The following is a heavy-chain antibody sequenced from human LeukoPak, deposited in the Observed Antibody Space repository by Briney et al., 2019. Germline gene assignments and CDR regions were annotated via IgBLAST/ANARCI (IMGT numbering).Heavy chain of an antibody. V-gene: IGHV1-58*01. CDR2: IVVGSGRT. Sequence: PSVSLSCIAYGFSFGSSSVQWVRQPRGQRLEWIGWIVVGSGRTNYAQKIQERVTITRDMSTSTAYMELSSLRSEDTAVYYCAADESDSNVYYAFDVWGQGTMVTVSA. CDR1: GFSFGSSS. CDR3: AADESDSNVYYAFDV. D-gene: IGHD3-22*01. J-gene: IGHJ3*01.